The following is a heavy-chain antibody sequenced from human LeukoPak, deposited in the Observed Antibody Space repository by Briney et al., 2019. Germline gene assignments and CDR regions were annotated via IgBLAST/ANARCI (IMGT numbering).Heavy chain of an antibody. V-gene: IGHV3-21*06. CDR3: ARARSGWYFDY. D-gene: IGHD6-19*01. Sequence: GSLRLSCAASGFTFRTYSMNWVRQAPGKGLEWVSSITGSSDYMSYADSVKGRFTISRDNARNSLYLQLNSLRAEDTAVYYCARARSGWYFDYWGQGTLVTVSS. J-gene: IGHJ4*02. CDR1: GFTFRTYS. CDR2: ITGSSDYM.